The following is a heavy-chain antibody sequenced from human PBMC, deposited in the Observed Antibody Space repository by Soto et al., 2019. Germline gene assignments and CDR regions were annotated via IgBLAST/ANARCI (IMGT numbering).Heavy chain of an antibody. Sequence: QVQLVQSGPEVKKPGASVKVSCKAAGYTFTNYGITWVRQAPGQGLEWMGWIITYSGNTNYAQKLQDRFSLTADTSTSTAYMELRSLRSDDTAVYYCARIPGYSTTWYYAFDIWGQGTLVTVSS. CDR3: ARIPGYSTTWYYAFDI. CDR1: GYTFTNYG. J-gene: IGHJ3*02. CDR2: IITYSGNT. D-gene: IGHD6-13*01. V-gene: IGHV1-18*01.